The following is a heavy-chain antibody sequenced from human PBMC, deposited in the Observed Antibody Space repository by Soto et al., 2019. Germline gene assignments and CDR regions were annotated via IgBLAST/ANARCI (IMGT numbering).Heavy chain of an antibody. D-gene: IGHD6-13*01. CDR1: GGSISSYY. J-gene: IGHJ6*02. CDR3: ARERGQQQLWYYYGMDV. V-gene: IGHV4-59*01. CDR2: IYYSGST. Sequence: PSETLSLTCTVSGGSISSYYWSWIRQPPGKGLEWIGYIYYSGSTNYNPSLKSRVTISVDTSKNQFSLKLSSVTAADTAVYYCARERGQQQLWYYYGMDVWGQGTTVTVSS.